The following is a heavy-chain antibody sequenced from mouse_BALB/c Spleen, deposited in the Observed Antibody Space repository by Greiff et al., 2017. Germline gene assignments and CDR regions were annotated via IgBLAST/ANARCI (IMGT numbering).Heavy chain of an antibody. CDR2: ISYDGSN. D-gene: IGHD2-3*01. J-gene: IGHJ4*01. CDR1: GYSITSGYY. CDR3: ARDDGYYVRAMDY. Sequence: EVKLMESGPGLVKPSQSLSLTCSVTGYSITSGYYWNWIRQFPGNKLEWMGYISYDGSNNYNPSLKNRISITRDTSKNQFFLKLNSVTTEDTATYYCARDDGYYVRAMDYWGQGTSVTVSS. V-gene: IGHV3-6*02.